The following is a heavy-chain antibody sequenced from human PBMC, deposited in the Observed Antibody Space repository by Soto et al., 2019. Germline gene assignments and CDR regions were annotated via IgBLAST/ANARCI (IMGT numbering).Heavy chain of an antibody. V-gene: IGHV1-3*01. J-gene: IGHJ4*02. CDR3: ARGIQLWLLFDY. CDR2: INAGNGNT. CDR1: GYTFTSYA. D-gene: IGHD5-18*01. Sequence: ASVKVSCKASGYTFTSYAMHWVRQAPGQRLEWMGWINAGNGNTKYSQKFQGRVTITRDTSASTAYMELSSLRSEDTAVYYCARGIQLWLLFDYWGQATLVTVSS.